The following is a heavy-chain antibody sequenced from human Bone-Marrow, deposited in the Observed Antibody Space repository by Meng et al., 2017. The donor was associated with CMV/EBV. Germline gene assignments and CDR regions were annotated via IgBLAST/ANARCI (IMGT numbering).Heavy chain of an antibody. V-gene: IGHV3-66*03. Sequence: GESLKISCAASGFTVSNNYMSWVRQAPGKGLEWVSVIYSCGSTYYADSVKGRFTISRDNAKNSLYLQMNSLRAEDTAVYYCARSAGPLYSSSSRYYYGMDVWGQGTTVTVSS. CDR1: GFTVSNNY. D-gene: IGHD6-6*01. CDR2: IYSCGST. CDR3: ARSAGPLYSSSSRYYYGMDV. J-gene: IGHJ6*02.